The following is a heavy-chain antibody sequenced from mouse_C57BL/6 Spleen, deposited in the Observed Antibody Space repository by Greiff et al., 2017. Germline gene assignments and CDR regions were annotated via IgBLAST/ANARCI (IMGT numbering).Heavy chain of an antibody. Sequence: EVKLMESGGGLVQPKGSLKLSCAASGFSFNTYAMNWVRQAPGKGLEWVARIRSKSNNYATYYADSVKDRFTISRDDSESMLYLQMNNLKTEDTAMYYCVRQRDDYYAMDYWGQGTSVTVSS. D-gene: IGHD3-3*01. V-gene: IGHV10-1*01. J-gene: IGHJ4*01. CDR3: VRQRDDYYAMDY. CDR1: GFSFNTYA. CDR2: IRSKSNNYAT.